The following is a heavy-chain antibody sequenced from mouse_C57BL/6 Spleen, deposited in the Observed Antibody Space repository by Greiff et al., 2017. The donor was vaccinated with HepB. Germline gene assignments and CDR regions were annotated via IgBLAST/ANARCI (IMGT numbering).Heavy chain of an antibody. Sequence: VQLQQPGAELVMPGASVKLSCKASGYTFTSYWMHWVKQRPGQGLEWIGEIDPSDSYTNYNQKFKGKSTLTVDKSSSTAYMQLSSLTSEDSAVYYCAREGGYYDDYWGQGTTLTVSS. J-gene: IGHJ2*01. CDR2: IDPSDSYT. V-gene: IGHV1-69*01. CDR3: AREGGYYDDY. CDR1: GYTFTSYW.